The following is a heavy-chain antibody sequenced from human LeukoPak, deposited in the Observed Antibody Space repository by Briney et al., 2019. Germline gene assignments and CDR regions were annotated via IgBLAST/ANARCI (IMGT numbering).Heavy chain of an antibody. Sequence: GGSLRLSCAASGFTFSTSWMAWVRQAPGKELEWLGNINEDGTIKNYVDSVRGRFTTSRDNAKNSLFLQMLSLRADDTAVYYCARDSGYNAFDIWGLGTMVTVSS. V-gene: IGHV3-7*01. CDR3: ARDSGYNAFDI. CDR1: GFTFSTSW. CDR2: INEDGTIK. J-gene: IGHJ3*02. D-gene: IGHD5-18*01.